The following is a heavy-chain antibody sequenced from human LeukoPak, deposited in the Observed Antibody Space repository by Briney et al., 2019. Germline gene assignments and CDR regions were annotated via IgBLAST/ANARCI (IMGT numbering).Heavy chain of an antibody. J-gene: IGHJ4*02. CDR1: GGSINSGAFS. CDR3: ARHMGDGLNSFTFFDS. D-gene: IGHD1-26*01. CDR2: MSYSGNT. V-gene: IGHV4-39*01. Sequence: PSETLSLTCTLSGGSINSGAFSWGWVRQSPVKGLEWIGSMSYSGNTYYHPSLQSRLSIAVDTCRTQFSLRMTSVTAADTALYYCARHMGDGLNSFTFFDSWGPGTHVIVSS.